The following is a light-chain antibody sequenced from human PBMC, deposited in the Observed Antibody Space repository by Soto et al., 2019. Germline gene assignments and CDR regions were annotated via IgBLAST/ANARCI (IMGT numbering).Light chain of an antibody. CDR2: AAS. CDR1: QSISNY. V-gene: IGKV1-39*01. J-gene: IGKJ1*01. CDR3: QQIYSTPRT. Sequence: DIQMTQSPSSLSASVGDRVTITCRASQSISNYLNWYQQKPGKAPKLLIYAASSLQSGVPSRFSGSGSGTDFTLTISSLQPEDFATYYCQQIYSTPRTFGRGTKVEIK.